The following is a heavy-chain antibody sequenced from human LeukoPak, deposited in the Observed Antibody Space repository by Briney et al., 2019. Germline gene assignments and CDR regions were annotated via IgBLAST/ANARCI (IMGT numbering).Heavy chain of an antibody. CDR2: IYYSGST. V-gene: IGHV4-39*01. D-gene: IGHD3-3*01. CDR1: GGSFSGYY. J-gene: IGHJ5*02. Sequence: SETLSLTCAVYGGSFSGYYWGWIRQPPGKGLEWIGSIYYSGSTYYNPSLKSRVTISVDTSKNQFSLKLSSVTAADTAVYYCARFVPGPHDFWSPGENWFDPWGQGTLVTVSS. CDR3: ARFVPGPHDFWSPGENWFDP.